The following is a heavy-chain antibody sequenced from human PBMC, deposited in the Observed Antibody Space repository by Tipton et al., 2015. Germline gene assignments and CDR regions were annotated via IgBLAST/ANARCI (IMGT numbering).Heavy chain of an antibody. CDR2: LSASGISA. CDR1: GFSFSDYA. Sequence: GSLRLSCATSGFSFSDYAMSWVRQTPGKGLEWVSGLSASGISAYYIESVKGRFTISRNTSTNTVYLQMNSLRVEDTAVYYCAKDLSGGWLARYRHYGMDVWGQGTTVTVSS. CDR3: AKDLSGGWLARYRHYGMDV. J-gene: IGHJ6*02. D-gene: IGHD3-9*01. V-gene: IGHV3-23*01.